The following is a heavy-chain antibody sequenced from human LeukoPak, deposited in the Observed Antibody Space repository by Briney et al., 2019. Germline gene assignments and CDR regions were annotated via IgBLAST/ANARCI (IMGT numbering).Heavy chain of an antibody. Sequence: PGGSLRLSCAASGFSVSDNGMSWVRQAPGKGLEWVSGIVGGDGGTYYADSAKGRFTISRDNSKNTLYLQMNSLRAEDTAVYYCAKDGGGYYYGLDYWGQGTLVTVSS. CDR3: AKDGGGYYYGLDY. D-gene: IGHD3-22*01. J-gene: IGHJ4*02. CDR2: IVGGDGGT. V-gene: IGHV3-23*01. CDR1: GFSVSDNG.